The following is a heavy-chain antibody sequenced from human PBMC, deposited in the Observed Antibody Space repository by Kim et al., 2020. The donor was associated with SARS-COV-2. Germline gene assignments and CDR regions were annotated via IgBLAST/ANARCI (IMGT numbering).Heavy chain of an antibody. D-gene: IGHD6-19*01. CDR1: GFTFRNHW. J-gene: IGHJ3*01. CDR3: VRNRGWSALDV. Sequence: GGSLRLSCAASGFTFRNHWMDWVRQAPGKGLVWVSDISPDGNNGRYAESVQGRFTISRDNARNTLHLQMNSLRGEDTAVYYCVRNRGWSALDVWGQGTTV. CDR2: ISPDGNNG. V-gene: IGHV3-74*01.